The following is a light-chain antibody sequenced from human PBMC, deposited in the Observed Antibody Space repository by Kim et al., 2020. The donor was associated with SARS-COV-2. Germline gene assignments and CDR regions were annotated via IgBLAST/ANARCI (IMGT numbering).Light chain of an antibody. CDR1: QDISNY. CDR2: AAS. CDR3: QQLNSYPRT. J-gene: IGKJ2*02. V-gene: IGKV1-9*01. Sequence: DIQLTQSPSFLSASVRDRVTITCRASQDISNYFAWYQQKPGKAPKLLIYAASTLQSGVPSRFSGSGSGTEFTLTISSLQPEDFATYDSQQLNSYPRTFGQGTKLEI.